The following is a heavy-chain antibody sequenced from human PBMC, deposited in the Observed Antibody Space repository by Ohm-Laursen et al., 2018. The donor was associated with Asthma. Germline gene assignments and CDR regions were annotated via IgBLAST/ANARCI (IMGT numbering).Heavy chain of an antibody. CDR1: GFTFDDYG. J-gene: IGHJ4*02. Sequence: SLRLSCTASGFTFDDYGMHWVRQAPGRGLEWVSGISWNSGGIGYADSVKGRFTVSRDNAKNSLYLQMNSLRPDGTAFYYCTKGRLSIVGTNFDYWGQGTQVTVSS. CDR3: TKGRLSIVGTNFDY. V-gene: IGHV3-9*01. CDR2: ISWNSGGI. D-gene: IGHD5-12*01.